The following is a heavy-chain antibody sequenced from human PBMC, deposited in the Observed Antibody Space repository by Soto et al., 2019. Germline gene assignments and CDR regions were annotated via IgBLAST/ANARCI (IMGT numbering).Heavy chain of an antibody. J-gene: IGHJ5*02. CDR1: GFTFSSYS. CDR3: ARDSYYYDSSGYYSVWFDP. Sequence: GGSLRLSCAASGFTFSSYSMNWVRQAPGKGLEWVSYISSSSSTIYYADSVKGRFTISRDNAKNSLYLQMNSLRAEDTAVYYCARDSYYYDSSGYYSVWFDPWGQGTLVTVSS. V-gene: IGHV3-48*01. D-gene: IGHD3-22*01. CDR2: ISSSSSTI.